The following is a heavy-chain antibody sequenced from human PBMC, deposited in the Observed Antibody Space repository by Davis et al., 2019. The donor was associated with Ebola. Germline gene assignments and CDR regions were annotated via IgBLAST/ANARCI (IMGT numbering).Heavy chain of an antibody. CDR2: ISSSGSTI. V-gene: IGHV3-48*03. Sequence: PGGSLRLSCAASGFTFSSYEMNWVRQAPGKGLEWVSYISSSGSTIYYSDPVKGRFTISRDNAKNSLYLQMNSLRAEDTAVYYCARAGSGSYYNSWDNYYYYGMDVWGQGTTVTVSS. D-gene: IGHD3-10*01. J-gene: IGHJ6*02. CDR1: GFTFSSYE. CDR3: ARAGSGSYYNSWDNYYYYGMDV.